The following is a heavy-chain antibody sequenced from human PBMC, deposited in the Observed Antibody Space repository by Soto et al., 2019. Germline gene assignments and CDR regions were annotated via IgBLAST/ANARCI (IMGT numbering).Heavy chain of an antibody. Sequence: GGSLRLSCAASGVTFSSYAMHWVRQAPGKGLEYVSAISSNGGSTYYANSVKGRFTISRDNSKNTLYLQMGSLRAEDMAVYYCARDLGDWNFSAFDIWGQGTMVTVSS. D-gene: IGHD1-7*01. J-gene: IGHJ3*02. V-gene: IGHV3-64*01. CDR2: ISSNGGST. CDR1: GVTFSSYA. CDR3: ARDLGDWNFSAFDI.